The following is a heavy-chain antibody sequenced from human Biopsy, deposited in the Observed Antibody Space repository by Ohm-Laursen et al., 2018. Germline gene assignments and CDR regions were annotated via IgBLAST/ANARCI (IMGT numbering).Heavy chain of an antibody. J-gene: IGHJ4*02. CDR3: ARYDGNGPFALDS. CDR2: VYHSGTT. Sequence: SDTLSLTCTVSGGSISSGSNYWAWIRQPPGKGLEWIGSVYHSGTTYSSPSLKSRVTISVDTSKNQLSLKVTSVTAADTAAYYCARYDGNGPFALDSWGQGTLVTASS. V-gene: IGHV4-39*01. D-gene: IGHD3-16*01. CDR1: GGSISSGSNY.